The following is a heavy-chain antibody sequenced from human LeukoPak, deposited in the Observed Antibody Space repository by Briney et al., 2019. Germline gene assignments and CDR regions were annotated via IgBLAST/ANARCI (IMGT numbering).Heavy chain of an antibody. J-gene: IGHJ4*02. CDR3: ARVGGEMAADY. D-gene: IGHD5-24*01. V-gene: IGHV3-53*01. CDR2: IYSGGST. CDR1: GFTFSSYS. Sequence: GGSLRLSCAASGFTFSSYSMNWVRQAPGKGLEWVSVIYSGGSTYYADSVKGRFTISRDNSKNTLYLQMNSLRAEDTAVYYCARVGGEMAADYWGQGTLVTVSS.